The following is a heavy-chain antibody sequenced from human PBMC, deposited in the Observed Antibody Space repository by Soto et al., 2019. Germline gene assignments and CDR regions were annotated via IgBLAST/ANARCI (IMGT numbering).Heavy chain of an antibody. V-gene: IGHV4-39*01. Sequence: QLQLQESGPGLVKPSETLSLTCTVSGGSISSSSYYWGWIRQPPGKGLEWIGSIYYSGSTYYNPSLKSRVTISVDTSKNQCSRKLSSVTAADTAVYYCARTSTADDAFDIWGQGTMVTVSS. J-gene: IGHJ3*02. CDR3: ARTSTADDAFDI. D-gene: IGHD4-17*01. CDR2: IYYSGST. CDR1: GGSISSSSYY.